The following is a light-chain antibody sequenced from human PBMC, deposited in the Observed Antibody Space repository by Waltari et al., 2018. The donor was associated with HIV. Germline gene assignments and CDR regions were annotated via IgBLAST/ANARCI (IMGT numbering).Light chain of an antibody. CDR3: SSYGDSLRVL. CDR1: SSHLGPYDS. J-gene: IGLJ3*02. Sequence: QSALTQPPSASGSLPQSVTLSCTGSSSHLGPYDSVPWFQQHPRSAPKLLLYEVTRRPSTVSDRFSGSRSGSTAFLTVAGLQPDDEATYFCSSYGDSLRVLFGGGTNVTVL. V-gene: IGLV2-8*01. CDR2: EVT.